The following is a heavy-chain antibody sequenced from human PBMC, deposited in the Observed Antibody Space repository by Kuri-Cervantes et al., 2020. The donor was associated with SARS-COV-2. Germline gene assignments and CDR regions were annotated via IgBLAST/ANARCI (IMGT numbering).Heavy chain of an antibody. CDR2: IYYSGST. CDR3: ARHNPLSRFLEWQQILFDP. CDR1: GGSISSGDYY. V-gene: IGHV4-30-4*08. D-gene: IGHD3-3*01. Sequence: SETLSLTCTVSGGSISSGDYYWSWIRQPPGKGLEWIGYIYYSGSTYYNPSLKSRVTISVDTSKNQFSLKLSSVTAADTAVYYCARHNPLSRFLEWQQILFDPWGQGTLVSVSS. J-gene: IGHJ5*02.